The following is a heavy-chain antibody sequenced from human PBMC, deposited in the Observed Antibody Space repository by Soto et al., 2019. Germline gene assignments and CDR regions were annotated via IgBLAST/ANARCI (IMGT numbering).Heavy chain of an antibody. CDR1: GYSFASYW. J-gene: IGHJ5*02. Sequence: PVESLKISCKVSGYSFASYWISLVLQMPGKFLEWMGIIYPGDSDTRYSPSFQGQVTISADKSISTAYLQWSSLKASDTAMYYCARLEVGGWYALWGQGTLVTVSS. V-gene: IGHV5-51*01. CDR3: ARLEVGGWYAL. D-gene: IGHD2-15*01. CDR2: IYPGDSDT.